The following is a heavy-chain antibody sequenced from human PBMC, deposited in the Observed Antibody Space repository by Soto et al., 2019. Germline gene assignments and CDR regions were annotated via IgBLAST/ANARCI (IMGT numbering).Heavy chain of an antibody. CDR1: GSTFSSYG. Sequence: GGSLRLSCTASGSTFSSYGMNWVRQAPGKGLEWVSSISNSGDYIYYADSVQGRFTISRDNAKNSLYLQMNSLRAEDTAVYFCARDESAGSSIRYWGQGTLVTVSS. V-gene: IGHV3-21*01. CDR2: ISNSGDYI. D-gene: IGHD2-2*01. J-gene: IGHJ4*02. CDR3: ARDESAGSSIRY.